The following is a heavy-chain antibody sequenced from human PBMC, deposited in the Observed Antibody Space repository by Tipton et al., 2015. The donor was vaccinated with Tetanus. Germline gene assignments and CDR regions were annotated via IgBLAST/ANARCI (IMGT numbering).Heavy chain of an antibody. J-gene: IGHJ4*02. V-gene: IGHV4-61*08. CDR3: ARGHGSGRNSFQFDY. CDR1: GGSVRSGDYS. D-gene: IGHD3-10*01. CDR2: VSYSGRT. Sequence: TLSLTCTVSGGSVRSGDYSWNWIRQPPGKGLEWLAYVSYSGRTNSNYSLKSRITISQDTSRNQFSLRLTSVTAADTAVYYCARGHGSGRNSFQFDYWGQGALVTVSS.